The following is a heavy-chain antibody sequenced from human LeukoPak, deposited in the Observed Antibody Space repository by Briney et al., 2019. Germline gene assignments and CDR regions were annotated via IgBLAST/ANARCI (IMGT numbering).Heavy chain of an antibody. D-gene: IGHD3-10*01. Sequence: ASVKVSCKAFGYTFTSNYMHWVRQAPGQGPEWMGVISPSGGSTTYAQKFQGRVTLTRDMSTSTDYLELSSLRSGDTAFYYCTKDKGIINGFYYFDSWGQGTLVAVSS. CDR3: TKDKGIINGFYYFDS. V-gene: IGHV1-46*01. J-gene: IGHJ4*02. CDR1: GYTFTSNY. CDR2: ISPSGGST.